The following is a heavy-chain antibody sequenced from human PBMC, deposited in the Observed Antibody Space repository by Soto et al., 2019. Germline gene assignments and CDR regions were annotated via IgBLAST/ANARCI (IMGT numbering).Heavy chain of an antibody. V-gene: IGHV3-33*01. CDR2: IWYDGSNK. Sequence: GGSLRLSCAASGFTFSSYGMHWVRQAPGKGLEWVAVIWYDGSNKYYADSVKGRFTISRDNSKNTLYLQMNSLRAEDTAVYYCARDRSRRGGYYYYGMDVWGQGTTVTVS. D-gene: IGHD2-15*01. CDR1: GFTFSSYG. J-gene: IGHJ6*02. CDR3: ARDRSRRGGYYYYGMDV.